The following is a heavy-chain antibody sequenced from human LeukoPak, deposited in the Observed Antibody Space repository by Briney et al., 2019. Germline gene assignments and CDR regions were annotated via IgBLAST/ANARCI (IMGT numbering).Heavy chain of an antibody. CDR2: INHSGST. D-gene: IGHD6-19*01. Sequence: SETLSLTCAVYGGSFRGYYWSWIRQPPGKGLEWIGEINHSGSTTYNPSLKSRVTISIDTSKNQFSLKVTSVTATDTAVYYCASSGWYRGYWGQGTLVTVSS. CDR3: ASSGWYRGY. V-gene: IGHV4-34*01. CDR1: GGSFRGYY. J-gene: IGHJ4*02.